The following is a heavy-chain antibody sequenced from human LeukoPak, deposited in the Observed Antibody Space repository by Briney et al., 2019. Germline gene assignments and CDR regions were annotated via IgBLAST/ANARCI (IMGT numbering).Heavy chain of an antibody. J-gene: IGHJ4*02. Sequence: GGSLRLSCAASGFSFTSNAMTRVRQAPGKGLEWVSTISGNGLSTWYADSVKGRFTISRDTSKNTLSLQMNTLRAEDTAVYYCAKTGQLDSWGQGTLVTVSS. CDR2: ISGNGLST. D-gene: IGHD1-1*01. V-gene: IGHV3-23*01. CDR3: AKTGQLDS. CDR1: GFSFTSNA.